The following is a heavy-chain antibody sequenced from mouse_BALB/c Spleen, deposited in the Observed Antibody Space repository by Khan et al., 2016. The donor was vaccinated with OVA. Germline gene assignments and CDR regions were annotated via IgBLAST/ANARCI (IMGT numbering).Heavy chain of an antibody. CDR3: TRDGTDGAWFVY. D-gene: IGHD2-3*01. CDR1: GYIFTSYW. V-gene: IGHV1S132*01. J-gene: IGHJ3*01. CDR2: IYPGTNST. Sequence: LEESGAELVRPGASVKLSCKTSGYIFTSYWIHWVKQRSGQGLEWIARIYPGTNSTYYNEKFKGKATLTADKSSSTAYMQISSLKSEDSAFYFGTRDGTDGAWFVYWGQGTLVTVSA.